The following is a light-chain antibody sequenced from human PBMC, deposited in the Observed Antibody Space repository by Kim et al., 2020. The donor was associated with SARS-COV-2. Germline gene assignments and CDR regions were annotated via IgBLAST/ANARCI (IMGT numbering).Light chain of an antibody. CDR1: TKEVGNYNY. Sequence: GHSVTVSCTGTTKEVGNYNYDCWYQQHPGKAPKLMVYEVTKRPSGVPDRFSGSKSGNTASLTVSGLQAEDEADYYCASYAGRNNVLLGGGTQLTVL. CDR3: ASYAGRNNVL. V-gene: IGLV2-8*01. CDR2: EVT. J-gene: IGLJ2*01.